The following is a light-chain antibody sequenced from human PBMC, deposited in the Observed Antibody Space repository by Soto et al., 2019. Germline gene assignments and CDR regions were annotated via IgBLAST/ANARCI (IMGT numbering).Light chain of an antibody. Sequence: EIVLTQSPGTLSLSPGERATLSCRASQSVGPYLAWYQQKPGQAPRLLMYDASYRATGIPARFSGSGSGTDFTLTISSLEPEDSAVYYCQHRSSTPPFGGGTKVEIK. CDR2: DAS. CDR1: QSVGPY. J-gene: IGKJ4*01. CDR3: QHRSSTPP. V-gene: IGKV3-11*01.